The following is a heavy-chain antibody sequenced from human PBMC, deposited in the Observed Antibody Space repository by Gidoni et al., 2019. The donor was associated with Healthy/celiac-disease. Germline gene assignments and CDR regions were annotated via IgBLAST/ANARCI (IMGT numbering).Heavy chain of an antibody. CDR2: TYYRSKWYN. CDR1: GDSVSSNSAA. J-gene: IGHJ6*02. D-gene: IGHD3-10*01. Sequence: SQTLSLTCAISGDSVSSNSAAWNWIRQSPSRGLEWLGRTYYRSKWYNDYAVSVKSRITINPDTAKNQFSLQLNSVTPEDTAVYYCARDMSYYGSGSYIQYYYYYYGMDVWGQGTTVTVSS. CDR3: ARDMSYYGSGSYIQYYYYYYGMDV. V-gene: IGHV6-1*01.